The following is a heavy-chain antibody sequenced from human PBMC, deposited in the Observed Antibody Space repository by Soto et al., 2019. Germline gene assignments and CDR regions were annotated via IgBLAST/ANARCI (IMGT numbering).Heavy chain of an antibody. D-gene: IGHD6-13*01. CDR3: ARVSGSSWPYYYYGMDV. CDR2: ISAYNGNT. CDR1: GYTFTSYG. V-gene: IGHV1-18*01. J-gene: IGHJ6*02. Sequence: QVQLVQSGAEVKKPGASVKVSCKASGYTFTSYGISWVRQAPGQGLEWMGWISAYNGNTNYAQKLQGRVTMTTDTSTSKAYMELRSLRSDDTAVYYCARVSGSSWPYYYYGMDVWGQGTTVTVSS.